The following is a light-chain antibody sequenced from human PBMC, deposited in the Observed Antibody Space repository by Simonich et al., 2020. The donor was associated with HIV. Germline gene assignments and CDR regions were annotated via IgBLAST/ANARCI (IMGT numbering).Light chain of an antibody. CDR3: QQYNSYSPWT. Sequence: DIQMTQSPSTLSASVGDRVIITCRASQSISDWLAWYQRKPGKAPKLLIYKASSLESGVPSRFSGSGSGTEFTLTISSLQPDDFATDYCQQYNSYSPWTFGQGTKVEIK. J-gene: IGKJ1*01. CDR2: KAS. V-gene: IGKV1-5*03. CDR1: QSISDW.